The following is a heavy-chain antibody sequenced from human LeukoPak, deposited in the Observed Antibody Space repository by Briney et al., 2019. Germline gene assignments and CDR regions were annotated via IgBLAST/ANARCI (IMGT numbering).Heavy chain of an antibody. V-gene: IGHV1-3*01. CDR2: INAGNGNT. D-gene: IGHD6-19*01. CDR1: GYTFTYYA. Sequence: ASVKVSCKASGYTFTYYAIQWVRQAPGQRLGWMGWINAGNGNTKYSQKFQGRVTITRYTSASTAYMELRSLRSEDTAVYYCARGVSASSGWYVIDHWGQGTLVTVSS. J-gene: IGHJ5*02. CDR3: ARGVSASSGWYVIDH.